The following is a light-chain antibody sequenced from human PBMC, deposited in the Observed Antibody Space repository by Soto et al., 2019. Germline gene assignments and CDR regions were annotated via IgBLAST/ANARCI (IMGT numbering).Light chain of an antibody. CDR3: QQLNSYPLT. CDR1: QGISSY. V-gene: IGKV1-9*01. Sequence: IQLTQSPSSLSASVGDRVTITCRASQGISSYLAWYQQKPGKAPKLLIYAASTLHSGVPSRFSGSGSGTDFTLTISSLQPEDFATYYCQQLNSYPLTLGQGTNVDMK. J-gene: IGKJ1*01. CDR2: AAS.